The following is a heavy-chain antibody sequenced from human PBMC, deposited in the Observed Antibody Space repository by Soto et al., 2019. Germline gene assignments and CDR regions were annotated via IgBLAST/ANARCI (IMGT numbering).Heavy chain of an antibody. V-gene: IGHV1-2*02. Sequence: QVQLAQSGAEVKKPGASVKVSCKASGYTFTGYYMHWVRQAPGQGLEWMGWINPNSGGTNYAQKFQGRVTMTRDTSISTAYMELSRLRSDDTAVYYCARVALYCSGGSCYSGRYGMDVWGQGTTVTVSS. CDR2: INPNSGGT. CDR3: ARVALYCSGGSCYSGRYGMDV. J-gene: IGHJ6*02. CDR1: GYTFTGYY. D-gene: IGHD2-15*01.